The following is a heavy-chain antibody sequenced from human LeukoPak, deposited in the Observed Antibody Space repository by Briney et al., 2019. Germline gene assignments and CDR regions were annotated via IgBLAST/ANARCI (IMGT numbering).Heavy chain of an antibody. CDR1: GYTFTSYD. Sequence: ASVKVSCKASGYTFTSYDINWVRQATGQGLEWLGWMNPNSGNTGYAQNFQGRVTMTRGISISTAYMELSSLRSDDTALYYCARGFDWLEYYFDYWGQGTLVTVSS. V-gene: IGHV1-8*01. CDR2: MNPNSGNT. D-gene: IGHD3-9*01. J-gene: IGHJ4*02. CDR3: ARGFDWLEYYFDY.